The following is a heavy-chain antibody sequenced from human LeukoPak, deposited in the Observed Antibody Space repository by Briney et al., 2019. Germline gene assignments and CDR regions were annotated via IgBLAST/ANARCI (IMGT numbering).Heavy chain of an antibody. Sequence: PSETLSLTCAVSGGSISSSNWWSWVRQPPGNGLEWIGEIYHSGSTNYNPSLKSRVTISVDKSKNQFSLKLSSVTAADTAVYYCARMSYYDPRGFDYWGQGALVTVSS. CDR1: GGSISSSNW. CDR2: IYHSGST. D-gene: IGHD3-22*01. CDR3: ARMSYYDPRGFDY. V-gene: IGHV4-4*02. J-gene: IGHJ4*02.